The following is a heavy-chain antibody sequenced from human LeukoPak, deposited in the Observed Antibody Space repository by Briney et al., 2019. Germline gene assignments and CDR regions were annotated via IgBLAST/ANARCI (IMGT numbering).Heavy chain of an antibody. V-gene: IGHV3-48*03. J-gene: IGHJ3*02. Sequence: GGSLRLSCAASGFTFSSYEMNWARQAPGKGLEWVSYISSSGSTIYYADSVKGRFTISRDNAKNSLYLQMNSLRAEDTAVYYCARVRNVLRHAFDIWGQGTMVTVSS. CDR2: ISSSGSTI. D-gene: IGHD3-3*01. CDR3: ARVRNVLRHAFDI. CDR1: GFTFSSYE.